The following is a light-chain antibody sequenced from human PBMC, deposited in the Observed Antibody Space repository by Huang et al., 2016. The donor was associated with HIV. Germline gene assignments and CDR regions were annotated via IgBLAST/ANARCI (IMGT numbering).Light chain of an antibody. CDR2: AAS. V-gene: IGKV3-15*01. J-gene: IGKJ1*01. CDR3: QQYNNWPRT. CDR1: QSVSSN. Sequence: EIVMTQSPATLSVSQGERATLSCRASQSVSSNLAWYQQKPGQAPRLLIYAASTRATGIPARFSGSGSGTEFTLTINSLQSEDFAVYYCQQYNNWPRTFGQGTKVEIK.